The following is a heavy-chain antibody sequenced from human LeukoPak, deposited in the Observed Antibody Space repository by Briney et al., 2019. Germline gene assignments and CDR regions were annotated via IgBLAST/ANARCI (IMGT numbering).Heavy chain of an antibody. V-gene: IGHV4-38-2*01. CDR3: ARMGSDY. Sequence: PSETLSLTCVVSGDAISSGNYWGWIRQPPEKGLEWIGNIHHSGYTNYNPSLKSRVTISVDPSKNQLSLRMKSVTAADTAVYYCARMGSDYWGQGTLVTVSS. CDR2: IHHSGYT. D-gene: IGHD3-16*01. CDR1: GDAISSGNY. J-gene: IGHJ4*02.